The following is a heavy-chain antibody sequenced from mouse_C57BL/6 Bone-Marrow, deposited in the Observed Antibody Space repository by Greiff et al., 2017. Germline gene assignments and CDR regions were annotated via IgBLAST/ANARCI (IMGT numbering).Heavy chain of an antibody. Sequence: QVQLQQPGPELVRPGTSVKVSCKASGYAFTNYLIEWVKQRPGQGLEWIGVINPGSGGTNYNEKFKGKATLTADKSSSTAYMQLSSLTSEDSAVYFCARWGTTVVGPFAYWGQGTLVTVSA. CDR1: GYAFTNYL. D-gene: IGHD1-1*01. CDR2: INPGSGGT. CDR3: ARWGTTVVGPFAY. J-gene: IGHJ3*01. V-gene: IGHV1-54*01.